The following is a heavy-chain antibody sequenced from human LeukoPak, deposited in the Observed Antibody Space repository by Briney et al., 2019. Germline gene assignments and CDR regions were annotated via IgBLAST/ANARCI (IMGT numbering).Heavy chain of an antibody. Sequence: SVTVSCTASGGTFTSLAFNWVRQAPGQGLEWMGRIIPISGIANYAQKFQGRVTITADISTGTAYMELNSLRSEDTAVFYCAARDYESSGYYQYYLDYWGQGTLVTVSS. CDR1: GGTFTSLA. CDR2: IIPISGIA. CDR3: AARDYESSGYYQYYLDY. J-gene: IGHJ4*02. D-gene: IGHD3-22*01. V-gene: IGHV1-69*04.